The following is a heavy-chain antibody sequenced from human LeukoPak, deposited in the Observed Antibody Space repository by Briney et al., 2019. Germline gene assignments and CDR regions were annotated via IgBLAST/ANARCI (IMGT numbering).Heavy chain of an antibody. J-gene: IGHJ4*02. CDR1: GGSIRSSYYY. CDR2: IYDSGST. CDR3: ARQTGDFDY. V-gene: IGHV4-39*01. Sequence: SETLSLTCTVSGGSIRSSYYYWGWIRQPPGKGLEWIGSIYDSGSTYYNPSLKSRVTISVDTSKNQFSLKLSSVTAADTAVYYCARQTGDFDYWGQGTLVTVSS. D-gene: IGHD7-27*01.